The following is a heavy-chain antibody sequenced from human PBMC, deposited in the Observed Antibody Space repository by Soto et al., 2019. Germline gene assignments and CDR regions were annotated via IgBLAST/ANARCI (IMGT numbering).Heavy chain of an antibody. J-gene: IGHJ6*02. Sequence: AETLSLTGAVYGGSFSGYYWSWIRQPPGKGLEWIGEINHSGSTNYNPSLKSRVTISVDTSKNQFSLKLSSVTAADTAVYYCARGRPHCSSTSCYTGYYGMDVWGQGTTVTVSS. CDR2: INHSGST. CDR3: ARGRPHCSSTSCYTGYYGMDV. CDR1: GGSFSGYY. V-gene: IGHV4-34*01. D-gene: IGHD2-2*02.